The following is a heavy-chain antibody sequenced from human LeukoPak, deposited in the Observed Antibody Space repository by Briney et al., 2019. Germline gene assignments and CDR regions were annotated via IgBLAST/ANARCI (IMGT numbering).Heavy chain of an antibody. CDR3: ARGFGDITMIVVAQDAFDI. V-gene: IGHV1-69*13. D-gene: IGHD3-22*01. Sequence: SVKVSCKASGGTFSSYAISWVRQAPGQGLEWMGGIIPIFGTANYAQKFQGRVTITADESTSTAYMELSSLRSEDTAVYYCARGFGDITMIVVAQDAFDIWGQGTMVTVSS. CDR1: GGTFSSYA. J-gene: IGHJ3*02. CDR2: IIPIFGTA.